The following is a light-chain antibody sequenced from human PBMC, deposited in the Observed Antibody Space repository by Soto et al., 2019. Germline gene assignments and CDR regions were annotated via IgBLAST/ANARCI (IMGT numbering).Light chain of an antibody. J-gene: IGLJ1*01. Sequence: VLAQPASVSGSPGQSITISCSGTSSDIGAYDHVAWYQQFTGKPPKLMIYSVSNRPSGVSNRFSGSKSGNTASLTISGLQAEDEADYYCISYTVSRSYVFGSGTKSPS. CDR3: ISYTVSRSYV. V-gene: IGLV2-14*01. CDR1: SSDIGAYDH. CDR2: SVS.